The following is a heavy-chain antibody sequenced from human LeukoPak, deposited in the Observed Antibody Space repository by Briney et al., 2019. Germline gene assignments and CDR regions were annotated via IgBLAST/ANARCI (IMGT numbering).Heavy chain of an antibody. V-gene: IGHV3-7*01. CDR2: IKPDGSAE. J-gene: IGHJ1*01. CDR3: ARDPPSFQL. CDR1: GFTFSSNW. Sequence: GGSLRLSCATSGFTFSSNWMSWVRHAPGRGLDWVANIKPDGSAEYYAASVKGRFTVSRDNAKNSLYLQMNSLRVEDTAVYYCARDPPSFQLWGQGTLVTVSS.